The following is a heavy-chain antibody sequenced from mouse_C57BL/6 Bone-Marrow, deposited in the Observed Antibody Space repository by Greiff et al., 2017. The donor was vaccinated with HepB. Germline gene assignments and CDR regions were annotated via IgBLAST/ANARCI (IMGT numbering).Heavy chain of an antibody. CDR2: IWSGGST. D-gene: IGHD3-3*01. J-gene: IGHJ3*01. CDR1: GFSLTSYG. CDR3: ARTGDSSFAY. V-gene: IGHV2-2*01. Sequence: VKVVESGPGLVQPSQSLSITCTVSGFSLTSYGVHWVRQSPGKGLEWLGVIWSGGSTDYNAAFISRLSISKDNSKSQVFFKMNSLQADDTAIYYCARTGDSSFAYWGQGTLVTVSA.